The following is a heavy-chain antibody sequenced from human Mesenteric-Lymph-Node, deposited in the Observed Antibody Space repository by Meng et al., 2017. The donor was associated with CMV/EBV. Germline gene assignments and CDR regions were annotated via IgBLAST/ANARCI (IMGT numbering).Heavy chain of an antibody. CDR2: IYWNDDK. J-gene: IGHJ4*02. CDR1: FSLSTSQAG. V-gene: IGHV2-5*01. CDR3: AHEVEKTDTIPVPFDH. D-gene: IGHD5-24*01. Sequence: FSLSTSQAGGGWVRQPPGKGLEWFALIYWNDDKRYSPSLRSRLAITKDTSKNQVVLSLSNMDLVDAGTYYCAHEVEKTDTIPVPFDHWGQGTLVTVSS.